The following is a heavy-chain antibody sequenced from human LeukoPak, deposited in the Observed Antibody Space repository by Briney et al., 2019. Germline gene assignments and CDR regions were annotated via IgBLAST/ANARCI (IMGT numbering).Heavy chain of an antibody. Sequence: GGSLRLSCAASGFILSNHWMTWVRQAPGKGPEWVANVNKDGSEKYYVDSVRGRFTISRDTAKNSLYLQMSNLRAEDTAVYFCARGGGLDVWGQGATVTVSS. V-gene: IGHV3-7*03. CDR1: GFILSNHW. D-gene: IGHD3-16*01. J-gene: IGHJ6*02. CDR2: VNKDGSEK. CDR3: ARGGGLDV.